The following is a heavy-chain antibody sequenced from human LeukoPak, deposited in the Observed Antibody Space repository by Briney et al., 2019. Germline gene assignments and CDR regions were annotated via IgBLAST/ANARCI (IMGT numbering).Heavy chain of an antibody. D-gene: IGHD6-19*01. Sequence: SETLSLTCTVSGASISSDCWIWIRQTPGKGPEWIGYHCGNTDYNPSLKSRASISVDTSKNQFSLKLNSISTADTAVYYCARGQGWLPDHWGQGSLVTVSS. J-gene: IGHJ4*02. V-gene: IGHV4-59*01. CDR1: GASISSDC. CDR3: ARGQGWLPDH. CDR2: YHCGNT.